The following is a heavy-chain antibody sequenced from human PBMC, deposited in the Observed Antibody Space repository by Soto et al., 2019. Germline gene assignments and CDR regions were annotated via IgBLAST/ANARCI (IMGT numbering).Heavy chain of an antibody. CDR3: ARAKKVATIRRYNWFDP. D-gene: IGHD5-12*01. J-gene: IGHJ5*02. V-gene: IGHV4-34*01. CDR1: GGSFSGYY. CDR2: INHSGST. Sequence: SETLSLTCAVYGGSFSGYYWSWIRQPPGKGLEWIGEINHSGSTNYNPSLKSRVTISVDTSKNQFSLKLSSVTAADTAVYYCARAKKVATIRRYNWFDPWGQGTRVTVS.